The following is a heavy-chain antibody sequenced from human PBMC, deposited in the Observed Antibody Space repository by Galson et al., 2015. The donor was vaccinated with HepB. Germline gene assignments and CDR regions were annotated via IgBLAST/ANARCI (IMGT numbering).Heavy chain of an antibody. V-gene: IGHV1-8*01. CDR2: MNPNSGNT. Sequence: SVKVSCKASGYTFTSFDINWVRQAPGQGLEWMGWMNPNSGNTGYAQKFQGRVTMTRNTSISTAYMELSSLRSEDTAVYYCARGDFWSGYTPYYYYYYMDVWGKGTTVTVSS. D-gene: IGHD3-3*01. CDR1: GYTFTSFD. CDR3: ARGDFWSGYTPYYYYYYMDV. J-gene: IGHJ6*03.